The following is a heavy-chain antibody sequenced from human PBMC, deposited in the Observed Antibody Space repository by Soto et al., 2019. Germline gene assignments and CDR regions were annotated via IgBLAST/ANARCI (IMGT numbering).Heavy chain of an antibody. CDR1: GYSLTELS. CDR2: YDLEKGET. CDR3: ARSRYCSGGSCYSEVDPLYGMDV. V-gene: IGHV1-24*01. D-gene: IGHD2-15*01. Sequence: ASVKVSCKVSGYSLTELSIHWVRQAPGEGLEWMGGYDLEKGETIYAQKFQGRVTITADESTSTAYMELSSLRSEDTAVYYCARSRYCSGGSCYSEVDPLYGMDVWGQGTTVTVSS. J-gene: IGHJ6*02.